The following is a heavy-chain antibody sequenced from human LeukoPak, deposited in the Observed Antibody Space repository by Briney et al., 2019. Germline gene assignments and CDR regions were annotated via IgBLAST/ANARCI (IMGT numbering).Heavy chain of an antibody. J-gene: IGHJ5*02. Sequence: GGSLRLSCAASGFTFSSYEMSWVRQAPGKGLEWATAISGSGGSTYYADSVKGRFTISRDNSKNTLYLQMNSLRVEDTALYYCAKAFSNSWPFDPRGQGTLVTVSS. V-gene: IGHV3-23*01. CDR3: AKAFSNSWPFDP. D-gene: IGHD6-13*01. CDR2: ISGSGGST. CDR1: GFTFSSYE.